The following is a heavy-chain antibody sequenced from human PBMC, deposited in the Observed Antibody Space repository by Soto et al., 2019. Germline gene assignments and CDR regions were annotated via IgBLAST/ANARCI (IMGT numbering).Heavy chain of an antibody. J-gene: IGHJ4*02. CDR3: AKDPAPPYTFLSYFDY. Sequence: GSLRLSCAASGFTFSSYAMGWVRQAPGKGLEWVSAISGSGGSTYYADSVKGRFTISRDNSKNTLYLQMNSLRAEDTAVYYCAKDPAPPYTFLSYFDYWGQGTLVTVSS. D-gene: IGHD2-2*02. CDR2: ISGSGGST. V-gene: IGHV3-23*01. CDR1: GFTFSSYA.